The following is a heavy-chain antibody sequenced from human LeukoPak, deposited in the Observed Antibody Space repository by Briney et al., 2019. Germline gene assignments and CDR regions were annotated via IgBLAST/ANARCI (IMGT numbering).Heavy chain of an antibody. D-gene: IGHD6-13*01. Sequence: GGSLRLSCAASGFTFSSYAMHWVRQAPGKGLEWVAVISYDGSNKYYADSVKGRFTISRDNAKNSLYLQMNSLRAEDTAVYYCTRQLVLYYYMDVWGKGTTVTVSS. J-gene: IGHJ6*03. CDR2: ISYDGSNK. CDR1: GFTFSSYA. CDR3: TRQLVLYYYMDV. V-gene: IGHV3-30*04.